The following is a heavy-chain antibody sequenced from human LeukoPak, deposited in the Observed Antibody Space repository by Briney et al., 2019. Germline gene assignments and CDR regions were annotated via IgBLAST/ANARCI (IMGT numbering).Heavy chain of an antibody. J-gene: IGHJ4*02. CDR2: IYYSGST. D-gene: IGHD3-22*01. CDR3: ARDTRDYYDSSGPFDY. V-gene: IGHV4-39*07. CDR1: GGSISSSSYY. Sequence: PSETLSLTCTVSGGSISSSSYYLGWIRQPPGKGLEWIGSIYYSGSTYYNPSLKSRVTISVDTSKNQFSLKLSSVTAADTAVYYCARDTRDYYDSSGPFDYWGQGTLVTVSS.